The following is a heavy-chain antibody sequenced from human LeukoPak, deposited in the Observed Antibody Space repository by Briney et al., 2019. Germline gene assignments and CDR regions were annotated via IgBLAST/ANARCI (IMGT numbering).Heavy chain of an antibody. CDR2: IKQDGSAK. Sequence: SGGSLRLSCVASGFTFSSYWMSWVRQAPGKGLEWVANIKQDGSAKYYVDSVKGRFTISRDNAKNSLYLHMNSLRADDTAVYYCAQECVDSTGYYYVPNWLDPWGQGTLVTVSS. V-gene: IGHV3-7*01. J-gene: IGHJ5*02. CDR3: AQECVDSTGYYYVPNWLDP. CDR1: GFTFSSYW. D-gene: IGHD3-22*01.